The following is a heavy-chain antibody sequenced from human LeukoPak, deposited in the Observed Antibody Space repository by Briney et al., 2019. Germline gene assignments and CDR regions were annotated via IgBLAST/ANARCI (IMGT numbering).Heavy chain of an antibody. CDR2: IKSRGDGETR. CDR3: AAVGEWLSNAFNT. Sequence: GGSLRLSCAASGFTFSIAWMSRLRQAPGKGLEWFGRIKSRGDGETRDYAAPVKDRFIISRDDSKNTLYLQMDSLRSEDTAIYYCAAVGEWLSNAFNTWGQGTLVTVSA. J-gene: IGHJ3*02. CDR1: GFTFSIAW. D-gene: IGHD3-3*01. V-gene: IGHV3-15*01.